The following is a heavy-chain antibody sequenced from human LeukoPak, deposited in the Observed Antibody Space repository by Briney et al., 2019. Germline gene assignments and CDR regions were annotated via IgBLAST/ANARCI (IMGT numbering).Heavy chain of an antibody. CDR3: ARASYTPFDF. V-gene: IGHV4-4*07. CDR2: ISTSGST. J-gene: IGHJ4*02. CDR1: GGSISSYY. Sequence: SETLSLTCTVSGGSISSYYWSWIRQPAGKGLESIGHISTSGSTNYNPSLKSRVTMSVDTSKNQFSLNLSSVTAADTAVYYCARASYTPFDFWGQGTLVTVSS. D-gene: IGHD2-15*01.